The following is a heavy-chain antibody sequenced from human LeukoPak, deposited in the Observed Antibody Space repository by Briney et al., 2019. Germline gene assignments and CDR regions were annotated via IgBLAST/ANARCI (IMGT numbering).Heavy chain of an antibody. CDR2: INSDGSST. J-gene: IGHJ4*02. Sequence: GGSLRLSCAASGFTFSSYWMHWVRQAPGKGLVWVSRINSDGSSTSYADSVKGRFTISRDNAKNTLYLQMNSLRAEDTAVYYCASPPRDSGSYTAPSDYWGQGTLVTVSS. CDR3: ASPPRDSGSYTAPSDY. CDR1: GFTFSSYW. V-gene: IGHV3-74*01. D-gene: IGHD1-26*01.